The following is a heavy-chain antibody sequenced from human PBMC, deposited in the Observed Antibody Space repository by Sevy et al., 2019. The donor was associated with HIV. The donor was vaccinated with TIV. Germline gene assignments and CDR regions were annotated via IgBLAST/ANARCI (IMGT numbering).Heavy chain of an antibody. CDR1: GFTFSSYG. J-gene: IGHJ2*01. V-gene: IGHV3-33*01. CDR2: IWYDGSNK. D-gene: IGHD2-2*01. CDR3: AGSPRYCSSTSCYWYFDL. Sequence: GGSLRLSCAASGFTFSSYGMHWVRQAPGKGLEWVAVIWYDGSNKYYADSVKGRFTISRDNSENTLYLQMNSLRAEDTAVYYCAGSPRYCSSTSCYWYFDLWGRGTLVTVSS.